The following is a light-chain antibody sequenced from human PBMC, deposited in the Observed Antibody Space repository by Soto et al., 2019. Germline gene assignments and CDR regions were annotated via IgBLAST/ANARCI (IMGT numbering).Light chain of an antibody. Sequence: EIVMTQSPVTLSVSPGEGATLSCRASQSVSTNLAWYQQKPGQSPRLLIYGVSTRANGVPARFSGSGSGSEFILNNSSLQSEDFGVYPRRQYNEWPLTFGGGTKVDIK. CDR2: GVS. J-gene: IGKJ4*01. V-gene: IGKV3-15*01. CDR3: RQYNEWPLT. CDR1: QSVSTN.